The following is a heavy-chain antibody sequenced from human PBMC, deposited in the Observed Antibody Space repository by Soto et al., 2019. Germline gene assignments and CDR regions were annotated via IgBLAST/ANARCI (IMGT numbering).Heavy chain of an antibody. V-gene: IGHV5-10-1*01. CDR2: IDPSDSYT. Sequence: PGESLKISCKGSGYSFTSYWISWVRQMAGKGLEWMVRIDPSDSYTIYSPSFQGHVTISADKSISTAYLQWSSLKASDTAMYYCARSIVVVPGDAFDIWGPGTMVTVSS. CDR3: ARSIVVVPGDAFDI. CDR1: GYSFTSYW. D-gene: IGHD2-2*01. J-gene: IGHJ3*02.